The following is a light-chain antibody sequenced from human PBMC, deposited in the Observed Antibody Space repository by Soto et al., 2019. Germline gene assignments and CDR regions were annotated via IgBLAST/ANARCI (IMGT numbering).Light chain of an antibody. CDR2: EVS. Sequence: QSALTQPPSASGSPGQSVTIYCTGTSSDVGGYNYVSWYQQHPGKAPKLMIYEVSKRPSGVPDRFSGSKSGNTASLTVSGLQAEDEADYYCSSYAGSNNVVFGGGTKVTVL. V-gene: IGLV2-8*01. CDR3: SSYAGSNNVV. CDR1: SSDVGGYNY. J-gene: IGLJ2*01.